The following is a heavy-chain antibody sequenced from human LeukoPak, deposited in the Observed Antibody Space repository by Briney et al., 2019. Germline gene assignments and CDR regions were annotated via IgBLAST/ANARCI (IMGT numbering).Heavy chain of an antibody. J-gene: IGHJ4*02. CDR2: ISSSMSIT. D-gene: IGHD5-18*01. CDR3: ARRIGNRYGLDYFDY. CDR1: GFTFSSFS. Sequence: GGSLRLSCAASGFTFSSFSMIWVRQAPGKGLEWVSYISSSMSITYYADSVKGRFTISRDSAKNSLYLQMNSLRDEDTAVYYCARRIGNRYGLDYFDYWGQGTLVTVSS. V-gene: IGHV3-48*02.